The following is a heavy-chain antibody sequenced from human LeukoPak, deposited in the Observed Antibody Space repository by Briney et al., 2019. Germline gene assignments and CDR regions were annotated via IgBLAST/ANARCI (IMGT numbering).Heavy chain of an antibody. V-gene: IGHV3-21*06. D-gene: IGHD1-1*01. J-gene: IGHJ2*01. CDR2: ISGRGTYI. CDR3: VSPYSSNWNRFFDL. Sequence: GGSLRLSCVGSGFNFSSYSINWVRQTPGKTLEWVSAISGRGTYIYYADSAKGRFTISRDNTKNSVFLQMNSLRLDDAGLYYCVSPYSSNWNRFFDLWGPGALVTVSS. CDR1: GFNFSSYS.